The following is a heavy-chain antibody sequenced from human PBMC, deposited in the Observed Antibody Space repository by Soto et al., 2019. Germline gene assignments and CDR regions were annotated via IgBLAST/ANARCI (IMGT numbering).Heavy chain of an antibody. Sequence: AGGSLRLSCAASGFTFSNYAVNWVRQAPGKGLEWVSHISGSGTIYYADSVKGRFTISRDNAKNSLYLQMNSLGDEDTAVYYCARGKYSYGLYYFDYWGQGVLVTVSS. D-gene: IGHD5-18*01. CDR3: ARGKYSYGLYYFDY. J-gene: IGHJ4*02. CDR1: GFTFSNYA. CDR2: ISGSGTI. V-gene: IGHV3-48*02.